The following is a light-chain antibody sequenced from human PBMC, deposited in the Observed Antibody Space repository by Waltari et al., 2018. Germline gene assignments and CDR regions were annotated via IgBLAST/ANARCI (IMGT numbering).Light chain of an antibody. CDR3: QVWDSDRDHYV. J-gene: IGLJ1*01. CDR2: HNS. Sequence: SSALIQPPSVSVAPGNTATITCGGSDIVGKTVPWYLQKSGQAPTLVIYHNSNRPSGIPQRVSGSKSGGTAALTINRVEAGDEGDYFCQVWDSDRDHYVFGSGTTVSVL. V-gene: IGLV3-21*01. CDR1: DIVGKT.